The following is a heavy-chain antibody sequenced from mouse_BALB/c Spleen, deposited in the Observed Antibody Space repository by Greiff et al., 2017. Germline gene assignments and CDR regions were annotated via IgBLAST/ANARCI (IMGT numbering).Heavy chain of an antibody. Sequence: VQLLESGAELVTPGASVKMSCKASGYTFTSYWMHWVKQRPGQGLEWIGYINPSTGYTEYNQKFKDKATLTADKSSSTAYMQLSSLTSEDSAVYYCASYYYGSSYYFDYWGQGTMLTVSA. CDR2: INPSTGYT. CDR3: ASYYYGSSYYFDY. CDR1: GYTFTSYW. D-gene: IGHD1-1*01. V-gene: IGHV1-4*01. J-gene: IGHJ2*01.